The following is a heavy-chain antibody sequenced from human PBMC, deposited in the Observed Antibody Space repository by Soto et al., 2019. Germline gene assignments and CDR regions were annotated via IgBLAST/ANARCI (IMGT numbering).Heavy chain of an antibody. D-gene: IGHD1-26*01. Sequence: SETLSLTCTVSGGSISSSSYYWGWIRQPPGKGLEWIGSIYYSGSTYYNPSLKSRVTISADTSKNQFSLKLSSVTAADTAVYYCASKYQQNSGSYYYYYYGMDVWGQGTTVTVSS. CDR3: ASKYQQNSGSYYYYYYGMDV. CDR1: GGSISSSSYY. J-gene: IGHJ6*02. V-gene: IGHV4-39*01. CDR2: IYYSGST.